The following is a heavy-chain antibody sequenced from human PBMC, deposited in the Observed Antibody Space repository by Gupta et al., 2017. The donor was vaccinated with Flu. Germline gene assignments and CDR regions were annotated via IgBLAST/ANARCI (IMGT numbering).Heavy chain of an antibody. CDR1: SINSPTYS. V-gene: IGHV4-39*02. Sequence: SINSPTYSWGWVRQPAGKGLEWIGNIYRSGSTFYNPSLKSRGTISVDTSRNQFSLRLSSVTAADTAVYYCARDSGSYPCDYWGQGTLVTVSS. CDR3: ARDSGSYPCDY. J-gene: IGHJ4*02. CDR2: IYRSGST. D-gene: IGHD1-26*01.